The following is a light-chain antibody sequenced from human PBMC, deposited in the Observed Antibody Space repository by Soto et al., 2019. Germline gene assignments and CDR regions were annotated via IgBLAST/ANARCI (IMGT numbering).Light chain of an antibody. J-gene: IGLJ1*01. CDR2: DVS. V-gene: IGLV2-11*01. CDR3: SSYAGSYSFFYV. Sequence: QSALAQPRSVSGSPGQSVAISCTGTSSDVGTYNYVSWYQQHPGKAPKLMIYDVSKRPSGVPDRFSGSKSGNTASLTISGLQAEDEADYYCSSYAGSYSFFYVFGTGTKVTVL. CDR1: SSDVGTYNY.